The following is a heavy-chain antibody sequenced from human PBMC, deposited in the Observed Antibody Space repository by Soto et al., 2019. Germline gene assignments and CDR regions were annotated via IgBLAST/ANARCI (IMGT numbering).Heavy chain of an antibody. CDR1: GFTFSSYS. D-gene: IGHD3-3*01. CDR2: ISSSSSYI. Sequence: PGGSLRLSCSASGFTFSSYSMNWVRQAPGKGLEWVSSISSSSSYIYYADSVKGRFTISRDNARNSLYLQMNSLRAEDTAVYYCARDTPDFWPTLYYFDYWGQGTLVTVSS. J-gene: IGHJ4*02. V-gene: IGHV3-21*01. CDR3: ARDTPDFWPTLYYFDY.